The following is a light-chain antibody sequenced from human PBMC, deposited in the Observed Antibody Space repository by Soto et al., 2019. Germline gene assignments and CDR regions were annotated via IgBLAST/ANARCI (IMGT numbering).Light chain of an antibody. CDR3: SSSTSSSTLF. Sequence: QSALTQPASVSGSPGQSITISCTGTSSDVGGYNYVSWYQQHPGKAPKLMIYDVSNRPSGVSDRFSGSKSGNTAALTISGLQAEDEADYYCSSSTSSSTLFFGTGTKVTVL. V-gene: IGLV2-14*01. J-gene: IGLJ1*01. CDR1: SSDVGGYNY. CDR2: DVS.